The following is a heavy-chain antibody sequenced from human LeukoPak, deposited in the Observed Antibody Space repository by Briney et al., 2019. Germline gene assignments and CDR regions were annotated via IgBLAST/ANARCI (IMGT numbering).Heavy chain of an antibody. CDR1: GFTFSSYA. Sequence: GGSLRLSCAASGFTFSSYAMHWVRQAPGKGLEGVAVISYDGSNKYYADSVKGRFTISRDNTKNTLYLQMNSLRAEDTAVYYCARIISRTLGDAFDIWGQGTMVTVSS. V-gene: IGHV3-30-3*01. CDR3: ARIISRTLGDAFDI. CDR2: ISYDGSNK. D-gene: IGHD3-10*01. J-gene: IGHJ3*02.